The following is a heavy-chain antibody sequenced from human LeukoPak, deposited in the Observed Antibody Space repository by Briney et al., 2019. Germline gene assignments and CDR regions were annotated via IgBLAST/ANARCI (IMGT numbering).Heavy chain of an antibody. CDR3: ARDKMTTVTTSWDWFDP. J-gene: IGHJ5*02. D-gene: IGHD4-17*01. V-gene: IGHV4-39*07. CDR2: IYYSGRT. Sequence: SSETLSLTCTVSGGSISSSSYYWGWIRQPPGKGLEWIGSIYYSGRTYYNPSLNSRITISVDTSKNQFSLKLSSVTAADTAVYYCARDKMTTVTTSWDWFDPWGQGTLVTVSS. CDR1: GGSISSSSYY.